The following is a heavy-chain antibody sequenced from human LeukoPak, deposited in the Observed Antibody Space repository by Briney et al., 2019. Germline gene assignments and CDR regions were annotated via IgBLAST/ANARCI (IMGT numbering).Heavy chain of an antibody. Sequence: ASVKVSCKVSGYTLTELSMHWVRQAPGKGLEWMGGFDPEDGETSYAQKFQGRVTMTEDTSTDTAYMELSSLRSEDTAVYYCATVPGYSSSWYYFDYWGQGTLVTVSS. CDR1: GYTLTELS. CDR3: ATVPGYSSSWYYFDY. J-gene: IGHJ4*02. V-gene: IGHV1-24*01. D-gene: IGHD6-13*01. CDR2: FDPEDGET.